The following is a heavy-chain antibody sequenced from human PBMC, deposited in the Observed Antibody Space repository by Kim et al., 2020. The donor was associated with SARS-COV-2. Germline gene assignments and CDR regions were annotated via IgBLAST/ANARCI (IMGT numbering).Heavy chain of an antibody. Sequence: GGSLRLSCAASGFRFSDYAMSWVRQAPGKGLEWVSSLFSGGSTRNYGGFVEGRFTISRDNSESTLYLQMNSLRADDTAVYYCVKSNMWYAGALDIWGQG. D-gene: IGHD2-15*01. J-gene: IGHJ3*02. CDR2: LFSGGSTR. V-gene: IGHV3-23*03. CDR1: GFRFSDYA. CDR3: VKSNMWYAGALDI.